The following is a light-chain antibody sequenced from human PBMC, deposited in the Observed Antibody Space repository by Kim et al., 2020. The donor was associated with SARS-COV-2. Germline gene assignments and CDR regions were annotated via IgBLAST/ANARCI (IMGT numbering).Light chain of an antibody. J-gene: IGKJ4*01. CDR1: QSVGTY. Sequence: PGERATLSCRASQSVGTYLAWHQQRPGQAPRLLFSDASNRATGVPARFSASGSGTDFTLTISSLEPEDCAVYYCQQRTNWPPLTFGGGTKVDIK. CDR3: QQRTNWPPLT. V-gene: IGKV3-11*01. CDR2: DAS.